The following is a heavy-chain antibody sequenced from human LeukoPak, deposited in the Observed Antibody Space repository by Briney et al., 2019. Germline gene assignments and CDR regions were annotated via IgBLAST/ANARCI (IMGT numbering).Heavy chain of an antibody. D-gene: IGHD6-19*01. J-gene: IGHJ4*02. CDR3: ARALGSGWSHDAFDF. CDR1: GFTFSSYS. CDR2: ISSTGHTT. Sequence: GGSVRLSCAASGFTFSSYSMNSVRQAPGKGLEWVAYISSTGHTTYHADSVKGRFTISRDNSKNSLFLQMNTLTVEDTAMYYCARALGSGWSHDAFDFWGQGTPVTVSS. V-gene: IGHV3-48*04.